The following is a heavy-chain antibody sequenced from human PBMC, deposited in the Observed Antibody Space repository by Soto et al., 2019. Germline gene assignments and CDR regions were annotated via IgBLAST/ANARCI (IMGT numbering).Heavy chain of an antibody. V-gene: IGHV4-39*07. CDR3: ARNYGGNVDY. J-gene: IGHJ4*02. CDR1: GGSISSSSYY. CDR2: IYYSGSA. D-gene: IGHD4-17*01. Sequence: PSETLSLTCTVSGGSISSSSYYWGWIRQPPGKGLEWIGSIYYSGSANYNPSLKSRVTISVDTSKNQFSLKLSSATAADTAVYYCARNYGGNVDYWGQGTLVTVSS.